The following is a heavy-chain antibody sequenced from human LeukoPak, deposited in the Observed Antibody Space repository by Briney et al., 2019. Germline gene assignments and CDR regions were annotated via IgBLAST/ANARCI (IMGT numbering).Heavy chain of an antibody. CDR2: ISSSSGSI. D-gene: IGHD3-10*01. CDR3: VRDSLLWFGEIDY. V-gene: IGHV3-21*01. J-gene: IGHJ4*02. Sequence: PGGPLRLACAASGFTFSNYNMNWVRQAPGKGLEWVSSISSSSGSIYYADSVKCRFTVSRDNAKNSLYLQINNLRDDDTAVYYCVRDSLLWFGEIDYWGQGTLVSVSS. CDR1: GFTFSNYN.